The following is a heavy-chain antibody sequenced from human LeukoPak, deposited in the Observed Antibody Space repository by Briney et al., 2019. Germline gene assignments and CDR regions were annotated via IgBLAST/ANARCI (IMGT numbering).Heavy chain of an antibody. V-gene: IGHV1-2*02. CDR1: GYTFTGYY. CDR2: INPNSGGT. D-gene: IGHD3-22*01. CDR3: ARALYRYYDSSGHYYAPLSF. J-gene: IGHJ4*02. Sequence: ASVKVSCKASGYTFTGYYMHWVRQAPGQGLEWMGWINPNSGGTNYAQKFQGRVTMTRDTSVSTAYMKLGRLRSDDTAVYYCARALYRYYDSSGHYYAPLSFWGQGTLVTVSS.